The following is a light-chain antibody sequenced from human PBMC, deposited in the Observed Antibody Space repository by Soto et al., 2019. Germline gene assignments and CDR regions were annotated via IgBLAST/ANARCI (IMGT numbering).Light chain of an antibody. CDR1: QDISSY. CDR3: QQLNDYPLS. Sequence: DIQLTQSPSFLSASVGDRVTITCRASQDISSYLAWYQQKPGKAPQLLIFVASTLQSGVPSRFSGSESGTEFTLTISSLQPEDFATYYCQQLNDYPLSFGGGTKVEIK. CDR2: VAS. J-gene: IGKJ4*01. V-gene: IGKV1-9*01.